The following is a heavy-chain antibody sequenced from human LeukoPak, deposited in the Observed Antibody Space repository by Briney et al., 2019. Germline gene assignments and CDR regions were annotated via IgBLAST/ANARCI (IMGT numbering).Heavy chain of an antibody. J-gene: IGHJ4*02. CDR1: GYIFTGYY. V-gene: IGHV1-18*01. CDR3: ARAVVGEVRLARGTYFDY. CDR2: ISAYNGNT. D-gene: IGHD1-26*01. Sequence: GASVKVSCKASGYIFTGYYMHWVRQAPGQGLEWMGWISAYNGNTNYAQKLQGRVTMTTDTSTSTAYMELRSLRSDDTAVYYCARAVVGEVRLARGTYFDYWGQGTLVTVSS.